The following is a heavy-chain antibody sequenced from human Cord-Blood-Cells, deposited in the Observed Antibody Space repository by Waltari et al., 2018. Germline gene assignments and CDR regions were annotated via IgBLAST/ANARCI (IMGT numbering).Heavy chain of an antibody. Sequence: QVQLVQSGAEVKKPGASVKVSCKASAYTFTRYAMHWVRQAHGQRLEWMGWINAGNGNTKYSQKFQGRVTITRDTSASTAYMELSSLRSEDTAVYYCARGYAKVATRYYFDYWGQGTLVTVSS. CDR1: AYTFTRYA. CDR2: INAGNGNT. D-gene: IGHD5-12*01. CDR3: ARGYAKVATRYYFDY. J-gene: IGHJ4*02. V-gene: IGHV1-3*01.